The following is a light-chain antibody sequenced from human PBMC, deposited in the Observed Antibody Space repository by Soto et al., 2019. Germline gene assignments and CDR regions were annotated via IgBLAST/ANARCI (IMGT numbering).Light chain of an antibody. Sequence: DIQMTQSPSSLSAFVGDRVTITCRASQGISNYLARYQQKPGRVPKLLIYAASTLQSGVPSRFSGSGSGTDFTLTISSLQPEDVATYYCQRFNSDPPTFGQGTKVDIK. CDR2: AAS. J-gene: IGKJ1*01. CDR3: QRFNSDPPT. V-gene: IGKV1-27*01. CDR1: QGISNY.